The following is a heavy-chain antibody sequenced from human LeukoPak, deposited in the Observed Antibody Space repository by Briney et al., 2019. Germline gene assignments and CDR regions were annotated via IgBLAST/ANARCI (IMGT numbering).Heavy chain of an antibody. Sequence: GGSLRLSCAASGFTFSSYGMHWVRQAPGKGLEWVAVIWYDGSNKYYADSVKGRFTISRDNSKNTLYLQMNSLRAEDTAVYYCARDRAVAGYYYYYYGMDVWGQGTTVTVSS. V-gene: IGHV3-33*01. CDR1: GFTFSSYG. J-gene: IGHJ6*02. CDR3: ARDRAVAGYYYYYYGMDV. CDR2: IWYDGSNK. D-gene: IGHD6-19*01.